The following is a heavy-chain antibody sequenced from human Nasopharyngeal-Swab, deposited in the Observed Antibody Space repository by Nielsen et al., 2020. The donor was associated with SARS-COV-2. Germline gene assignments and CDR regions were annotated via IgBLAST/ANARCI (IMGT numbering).Heavy chain of an antibody. J-gene: IGHJ6*02. CDR1: GFTVSSNY. D-gene: IGHD2-2*01. CDR2: ISGSGGST. V-gene: IGHV3-23*01. Sequence: GGSLRLSCAASGFTVSSNYMSWVRQAPGKGLEWVSAISGSGGSTYYADSVKGRFTISRDNSKNTLYLQMNSLRAEDTAVYYCAKDDGEVGYCSSTSCYYYGMDVWGQGTTVTVSS. CDR3: AKDDGEVGYCSSTSCYYYGMDV.